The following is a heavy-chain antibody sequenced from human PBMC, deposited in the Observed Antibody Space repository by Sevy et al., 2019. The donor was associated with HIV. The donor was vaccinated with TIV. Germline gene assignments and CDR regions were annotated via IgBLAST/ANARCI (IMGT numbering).Heavy chain of an antibody. J-gene: IGHJ4*02. CDR3: VKEGGGEGGDH. CDR1: GFSLSSYG. V-gene: IGHV3-30*02. CDR2: IQYDGSNK. D-gene: IGHD2-21*01. Sequence: GGSLRLSCAASGFSLSSYGMHWVRQAPGKGLEWMSYIQYDGSNKDYADSVKGRFTISRDKSKNTLYLQMNSLRVEDTAVFYCVKEGGGEGGDHWGQGTLVTVSS.